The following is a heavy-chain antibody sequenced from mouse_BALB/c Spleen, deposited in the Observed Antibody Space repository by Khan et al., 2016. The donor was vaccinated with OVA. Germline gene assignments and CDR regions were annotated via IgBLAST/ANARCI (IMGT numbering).Heavy chain of an antibody. CDR2: INTYTGEP. D-gene: IGHD2-14*01. J-gene: IGHJ4*01. V-gene: IGHV9-3-1*01. CDR1: GYTFTNYG. CDR3: ARVGYNGTMDY. Sequence: QIQLVQSGPELKKPGETVKISCKASGYTFTNYGMNWVKQAPGKGLKWMGWINTYTGEPTYGDDFKGRFAFSLETSASTAYLQINNLKNEDTATYFCARVGYNGTMDYWGQENSVTVSS.